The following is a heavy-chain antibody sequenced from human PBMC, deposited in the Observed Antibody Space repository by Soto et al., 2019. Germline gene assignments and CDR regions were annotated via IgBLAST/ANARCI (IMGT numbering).Heavy chain of an antibody. V-gene: IGHV3-30*18. D-gene: IGHD2-15*01. CDR1: GFTFSSYG. CDR3: AKSGCSGGSCYKPYYFDY. CDR2: ISYDGSNK. J-gene: IGHJ4*02. Sequence: GGSLRLSCAASGFTFSSYGMHWVRQAPGKGLEWVAVISYDGSNKYYADSVKGRFTISRDNSKNTLYLQMNSLRAEDTAVYYCAKSGCSGGSCYKPYYFDYWGQGTLVTVSS.